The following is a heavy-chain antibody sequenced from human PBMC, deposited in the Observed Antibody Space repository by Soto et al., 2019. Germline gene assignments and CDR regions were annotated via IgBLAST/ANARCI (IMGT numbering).Heavy chain of an antibody. V-gene: IGHV4-34*01. CDR2: INHSGST. D-gene: IGHD6-6*01. CDR1: GGSFSGYY. CDR3: ARGRIAARNLGWFDP. Sequence: SETLSLTCAVYGGSFSGYYWSWIRQPPGKGLEWIGEINHSGSTNYNPSLKSRVTISVDTSKNQFSLKLSSVTAADTAVYYCARGRIAARNLGWFDPWGQGTLVTVSS. J-gene: IGHJ5*02.